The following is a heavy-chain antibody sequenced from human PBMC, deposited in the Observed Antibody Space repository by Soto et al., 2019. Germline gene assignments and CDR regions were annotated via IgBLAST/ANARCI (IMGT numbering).Heavy chain of an antibody. CDR3: ARESLNGSGDAFDI. Sequence: PSETLSLTCAVSGGSISSGGYSWSWIRQPPGKGLEWIGYIYHSGSTYYNPSLKSRVTISVDRSKNQFSLKLSSVTAADTAVYYCARESLNGSGDAFDIWGQGTMVTVSS. D-gene: IGHD3-10*01. J-gene: IGHJ3*02. V-gene: IGHV4-30-2*01. CDR2: IYHSGST. CDR1: GGSISSGGYS.